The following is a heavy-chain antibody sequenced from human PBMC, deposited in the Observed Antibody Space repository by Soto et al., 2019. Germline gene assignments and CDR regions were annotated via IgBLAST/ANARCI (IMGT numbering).Heavy chain of an antibody. CDR1: GYTFTNYG. D-gene: IGHD2-21*02. V-gene: IGHV1-18*01. CDR2: VSPYNGNR. CDR3: ARRYGDPSSAAGFDY. J-gene: IGHJ4*02. Sequence: QVQLVQSGAEVKKSGASVKASCKASGYTFTNYGISWVRQAPGQGLEWMGWVSPYNGNRYYAQKFHGRLTLTTDTSTNTAVMELRSLSPGDTAIYYCARRYGDPSSAAGFDYWGQGTLVTVSS.